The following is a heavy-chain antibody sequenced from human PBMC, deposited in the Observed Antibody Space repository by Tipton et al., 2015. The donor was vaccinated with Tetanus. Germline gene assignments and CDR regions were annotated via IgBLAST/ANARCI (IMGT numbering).Heavy chain of an antibody. CDR2: VGAYNGRT. CDR3: ARDVRAEMGFDY. Sequence: QLVQSGAEVKRPGASVKVSCKASGYTFTSYGINWVRQAPGQGLEWMGWVGAYNGRTNYAQKVRDRVTTTTDTSTSTAYMELRSLRSDDTALYYCARDVRAEMGFDYWGRGTRVTVSS. V-gene: IGHV1-18*01. J-gene: IGHJ4*02. D-gene: IGHD1-26*01. CDR1: GYTFTSYG.